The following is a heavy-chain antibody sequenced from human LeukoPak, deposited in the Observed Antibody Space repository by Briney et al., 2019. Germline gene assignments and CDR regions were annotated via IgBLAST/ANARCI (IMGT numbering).Heavy chain of an antibody. Sequence: GRSLRLSCAASGFTFDDYAMHWVRQAPGKGLEWVSGISWSSGSIGYADSVKGRFTISRDNAKNSLYLQMNSLRAEDTALYYCAKAHRYCSSTSCSNWFDPWGQGTLVTVSS. J-gene: IGHJ5*02. V-gene: IGHV3-9*01. CDR3: AKAHRYCSSTSCSNWFDP. CDR1: GFTFDDYA. D-gene: IGHD2-2*01. CDR2: ISWSSGSI.